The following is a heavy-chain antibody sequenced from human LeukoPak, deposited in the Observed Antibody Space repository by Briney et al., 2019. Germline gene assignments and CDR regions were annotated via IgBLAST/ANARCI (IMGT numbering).Heavy chain of an antibody. CDR1: GGSISSYY. Sequence: SETLSLTCTVSGGSISSYYWSWIRQPPGKGLEWTGYIYYSGSTNYNPSLKSRVTISVDTSKNQFSLKLSSVTAADTAVYYCARTDYGDYDRGGYYFDYWGQGTLVTVSS. D-gene: IGHD4-17*01. V-gene: IGHV4-59*01. J-gene: IGHJ4*02. CDR3: ARTDYGDYDRGGYYFDY. CDR2: IYYSGST.